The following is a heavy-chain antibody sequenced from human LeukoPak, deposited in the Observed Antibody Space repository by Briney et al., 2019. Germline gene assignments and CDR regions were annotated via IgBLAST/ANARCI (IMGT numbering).Heavy chain of an antibody. Sequence: NPSETLSLTCTVPGDSISSGSYYWSWIRQPAGKGLEWIGRIYTSGNTDHNPSLKSRVTISLDTSKNQLSLKLSSVTAADTAVYYCARAPTYSSSSLDFDYWGQGTLVTVSS. V-gene: IGHV4-61*02. D-gene: IGHD6-6*01. J-gene: IGHJ4*02. CDR3: ARAPTYSSSSLDFDY. CDR2: IYTSGNT. CDR1: GDSISSGSYY.